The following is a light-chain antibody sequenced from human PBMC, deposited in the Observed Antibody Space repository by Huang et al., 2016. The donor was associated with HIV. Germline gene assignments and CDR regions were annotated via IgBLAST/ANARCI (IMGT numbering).Light chain of an antibody. J-gene: IGKJ4*01. V-gene: IGKV1-33*01. CDR1: QDISNY. Sequence: DIQMTQSPSSLSAFVGDRVTITCQASQDISNYLNWYQQKPGKAPKLLIYDTSNLETGVQSRFSGSGSGTDFTFTISSLQPEDIATYYCQQYDTLPLTFGGGTKVEIK. CDR2: DTS. CDR3: QQYDTLPLT.